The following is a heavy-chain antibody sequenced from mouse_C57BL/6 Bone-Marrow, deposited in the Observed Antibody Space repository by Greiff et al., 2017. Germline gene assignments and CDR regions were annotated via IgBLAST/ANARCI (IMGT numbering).Heavy chain of an antibody. D-gene: IGHD1-1*01. V-gene: IGHV14-4*01. CDR3: TTNYYGSRNYFDY. Sequence: VQLKEPGAELVRPGASVKLSCTASGFNIKDDYMHWVKQRPEQGLEWIGWIDPENGDTEYASKFQGKATITADTSSNTAYLQLSSLTSEDTAVYYCTTNYYGSRNYFDYWGQGTTLTVSS. CDR2: IDPENGDT. J-gene: IGHJ2*01. CDR1: GFNIKDDY.